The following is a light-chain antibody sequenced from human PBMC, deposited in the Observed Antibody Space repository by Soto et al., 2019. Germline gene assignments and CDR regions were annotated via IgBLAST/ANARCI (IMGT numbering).Light chain of an antibody. CDR2: SHN. Sequence: QSVLTQPPSASGTPGQRFTISCSGSSSNIGSNTVNWYQQLPGTAPKLLIYSHNQRPSGVPDRFSVSKSVTSASQAISGLQSEDEADYYCATGDVSLDGYVFGTGTKLTVL. J-gene: IGLJ1*01. CDR3: ATGDVSLDGYV. V-gene: IGLV1-44*01. CDR1: SSNIGSNT.